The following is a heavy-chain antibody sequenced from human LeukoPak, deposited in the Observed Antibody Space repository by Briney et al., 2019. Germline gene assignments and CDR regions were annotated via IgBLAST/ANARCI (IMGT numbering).Heavy chain of an antibody. Sequence: SETLSLTCAVYGGSFSGYYWSWIRQPPGKGLEWIGEINHSGSTNYNPSLKSRVTISVDTSKNQFSPKLSSVTAADTAVYYCARGVPGSSGWYGGFDPWGQGTLVTVSS. J-gene: IGHJ5*02. V-gene: IGHV4-34*01. CDR2: INHSGST. D-gene: IGHD6-19*01. CDR1: GGSFSGYY. CDR3: ARGVPGSSGWYGGFDP.